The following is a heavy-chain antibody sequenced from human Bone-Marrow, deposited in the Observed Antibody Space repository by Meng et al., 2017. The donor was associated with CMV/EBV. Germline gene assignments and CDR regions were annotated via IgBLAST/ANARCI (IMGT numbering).Heavy chain of an antibody. CDR2: IYPGDSDT. CDR3: ARHPFIYDYSNYDPNFDY. Sequence: YSFTSYWIGWVRQMPGKGLEWMGIIYPGDSDTRYSPSFQGQVTISADKSISTAYLQWSSLKASDTAMYYCARHPFIYDYSNYDPNFDYWGQGTLVTVSS. V-gene: IGHV5-51*01. J-gene: IGHJ4*02. CDR1: YSFTSYW. D-gene: IGHD4-11*01.